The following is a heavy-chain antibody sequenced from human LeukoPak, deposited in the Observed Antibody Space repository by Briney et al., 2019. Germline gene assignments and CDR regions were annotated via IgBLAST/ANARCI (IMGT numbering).Heavy chain of an antibody. Sequence: GASVKVSCKASGYTFTGYYIHWVRQAPGQGLEWMGWINPNSGGTNYAQKFQGRVTMTRDTSISTAYMELSRLRSDDTAVYYCARKETIHPNRPETGYWGQGTLVTVSS. CDR2: INPNSGGT. V-gene: IGHV1-2*02. CDR3: ARKETIHPNRPETGY. CDR1: GYTFTGYY. D-gene: IGHD2-2*02. J-gene: IGHJ4*02.